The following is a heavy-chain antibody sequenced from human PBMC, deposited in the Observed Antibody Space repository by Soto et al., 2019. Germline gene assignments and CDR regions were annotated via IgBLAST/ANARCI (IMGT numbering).Heavy chain of an antibody. V-gene: IGHV3-66*01. J-gene: IGHJ4*02. Sequence: EVQLVESGGGLVQPGGSLRLSCAASGFTVSSNYMSWVRQAPGKGLEWVSVIYSGGSTYYTDSVKGRFTISRDNSKNTLYLQMNSLRAEDTAGYYCARDSYYCSGGSCYSAVWGQGTLVTVSS. CDR3: ARDSYYCSGGSCYSAV. D-gene: IGHD2-15*01. CDR2: IYSGGST. CDR1: GFTVSSNY.